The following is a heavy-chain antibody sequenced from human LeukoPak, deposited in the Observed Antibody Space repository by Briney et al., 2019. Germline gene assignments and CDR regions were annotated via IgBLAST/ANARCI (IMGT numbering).Heavy chain of an antibody. V-gene: IGHV4-31*03. CDR1: GGSITRGAYY. D-gene: IGHD3-3*01. J-gene: IGHJ3*02. Sequence: SETLSLTCTVSGGSITRGAYYWSWIRQHPGKGLEWIGYIHRSGSTSYNPSLKSRVNISLDTSKNQFSLKLSSVTAADTAVYYCARGRFLDAFDIWGQGTMVTVSS. CDR2: IHRSGST. CDR3: ARGRFLDAFDI.